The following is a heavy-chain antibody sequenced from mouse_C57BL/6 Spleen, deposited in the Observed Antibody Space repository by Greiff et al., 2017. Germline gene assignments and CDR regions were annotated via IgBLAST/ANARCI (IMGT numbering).Heavy chain of an antibody. Sequence: LVESGAELVKPGASVKISCKASGYAFSSYWMNWVKQRPGKGLEWIGQIYPGDGDTNYNGKFKGKATLTADKSSSTAYMQLSSLTSEDSAVYFCARQGGSSHFDYWGQGTTLTVSS. J-gene: IGHJ2*01. CDR3: ARQGGSSHFDY. D-gene: IGHD1-1*01. CDR2: IYPGDGDT. CDR1: GYAFSSYW. V-gene: IGHV1-80*01.